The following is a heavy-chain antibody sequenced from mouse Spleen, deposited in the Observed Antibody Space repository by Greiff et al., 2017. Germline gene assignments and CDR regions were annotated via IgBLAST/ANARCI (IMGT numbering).Heavy chain of an antibody. CDR3: ARSTVEYYFDY. V-gene: IGHV1-76*01. J-gene: IGHJ2*01. Sequence: QVQLQQSGAELKQSGASVKLSCKASGYTFTDYYINWVKQRPGQGLEWIARIYPGSGNTYYNEKFKGKATLTAEKSSSTAYMQLSSLTSEDSAVYFCARSTVEYYFDYWGQGTTLTVSS. CDR1: GYTFTDYY. D-gene: IGHD1-1*01. CDR2: IYPGSGNT.